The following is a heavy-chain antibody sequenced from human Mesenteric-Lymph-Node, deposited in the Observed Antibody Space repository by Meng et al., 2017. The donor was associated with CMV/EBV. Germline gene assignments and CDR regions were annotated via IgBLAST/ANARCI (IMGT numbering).Heavy chain of an antibody. CDR3: ARIEGGIAMVTD. J-gene: IGHJ4*02. Sequence: ASVKVSCKTSGYPFTTYYVHWVRQAPGQGLERMGWISPDRGGAKFAQKFQDRVTMTSDTSITTAYMELARLTPDDTAIYYCARIEGGIAMVTDWGQGTPVTVSS. CDR2: ISPDRGGA. CDR1: GYPFTTYY. V-gene: IGHV1-2*02. D-gene: IGHD3-10*01.